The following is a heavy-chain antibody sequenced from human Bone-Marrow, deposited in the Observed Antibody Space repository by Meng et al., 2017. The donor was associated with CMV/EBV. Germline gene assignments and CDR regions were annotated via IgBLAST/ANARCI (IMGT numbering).Heavy chain of an antibody. CDR2: ISSSGSTI. J-gene: IGHJ6*02. Sequence: GGSLRLSCAASGFAFSSFTMHWVRQAPGKGLEWVSYISSSGSTIYYADSVKGRFTISRDNAKNSLYLQMNSLRAEDTAVYYCASGSDYSNYYYYYGMDVWGQGTTVTVSS. CDR1: GFAFSSFT. D-gene: IGHD4-11*01. V-gene: IGHV3-48*03. CDR3: ASGSDYSNYYYYYGMDV.